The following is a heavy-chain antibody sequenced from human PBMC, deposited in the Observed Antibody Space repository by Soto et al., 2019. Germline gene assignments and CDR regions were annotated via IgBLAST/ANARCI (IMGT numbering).Heavy chain of an antibody. Sequence: EVQLLESGGGLVQPGGSLRLSCAAFGFTFSSYAMSWVRQAPGKGMEWVSAISGRGGSTYYADSVKGRFTISRDNSKNTLYLQMNSLRAEDTAVYYCAKSPGLNWFDSWGQGTLVTVSS. CDR2: ISGRGGST. CDR3: AKSPGLNWFDS. V-gene: IGHV3-23*01. D-gene: IGHD2-8*02. J-gene: IGHJ5*01. CDR1: GFTFSSYA.